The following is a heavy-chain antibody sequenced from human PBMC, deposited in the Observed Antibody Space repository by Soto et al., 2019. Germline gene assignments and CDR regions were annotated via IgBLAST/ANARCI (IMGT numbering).Heavy chain of an antibody. D-gene: IGHD6-13*01. V-gene: IGHV6-1*01. CDR3: ARLIGNSWLDY. Sequence: TLSLNCAISAESVTSYSVVWNWVMHFPSGGLEWLGRKYYRSKWYSEYAISVQSRITVNADTSKNLVSLQLDSVTPDDTAVYYCARLIGNSWLDYWGQGTLVSVSS. CDR2: KYYRSKWYS. J-gene: IGHJ4*02. CDR1: AESVTSYSVV.